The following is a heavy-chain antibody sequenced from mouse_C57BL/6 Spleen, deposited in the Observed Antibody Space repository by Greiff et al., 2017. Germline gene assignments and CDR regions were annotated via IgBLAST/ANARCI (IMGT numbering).Heavy chain of an antibody. Sequence: EVKVVESVAELVRPGASVKLSCTASGFNIQNTYMHWVKQRPEQGLEWIGRIDPANGNTKYAPKFQGKAPITADTSSNTAYLQLSSLTSEDTAIYYFARGGDYDVFDYWGQGTTLTVAS. D-gene: IGHD2-4*01. CDR3: ARGGDYDVFDY. J-gene: IGHJ2*01. CDR1: GFNIQNTY. CDR2: IDPANGNT. V-gene: IGHV14-3*01.